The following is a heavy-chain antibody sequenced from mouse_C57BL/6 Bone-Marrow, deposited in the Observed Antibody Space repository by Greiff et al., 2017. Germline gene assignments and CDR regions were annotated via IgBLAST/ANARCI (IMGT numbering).Heavy chain of an antibody. CDR1: GYTFTGYW. Sequence: QVQLQQSGAELMKPGASVKLSCKATGYTFTGYWIEWVKQRPGHGLEWIGEILTGSGSINYNEKFKGQATFTAETSSNTAYMQLSSLTTEDSAIYYLARGYYYGLSSFDYWGQGTTLTVSS. CDR3: ARGYYYGLSSFDY. CDR2: ILTGSGSI. J-gene: IGHJ2*01. V-gene: IGHV1-9*01. D-gene: IGHD1-1*01.